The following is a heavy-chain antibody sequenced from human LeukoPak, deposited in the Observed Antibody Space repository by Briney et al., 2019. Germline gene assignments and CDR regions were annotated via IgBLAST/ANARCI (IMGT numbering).Heavy chain of an antibody. CDR2: IIPIFGTA. V-gene: IGHV1-69*06. CDR3: ARDSTMVRGVPFDY. J-gene: IGHJ4*02. D-gene: IGHD3-10*01. CDR1: GYTFTSYG. Sequence: SVKVSCKASGYTFTSYGISWVRQAPGQGLEWMGGIIPIFGTANYAQKFQGRVTITADKSTSTAYMELSSLRSEDTAVYYCARDSTMVRGVPFDYWGQGTLVTVSS.